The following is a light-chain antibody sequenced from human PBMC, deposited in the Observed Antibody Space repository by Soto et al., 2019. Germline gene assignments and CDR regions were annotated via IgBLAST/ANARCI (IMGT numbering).Light chain of an antibody. CDR1: SSDVGGYNY. Sequence: QSVLTQPPSASGSPGQSVTISCTGTSSDVGGYNYVSWYQQHPGKAPKLMIYEVSKRPSGVPDRFSGSKSGKTASLTVSGLQAEDEADYYCCSYAGSSTFYVFGTGTKVTVL. J-gene: IGLJ1*01. CDR2: EVS. CDR3: CSYAGSSTFYV. V-gene: IGLV2-8*01.